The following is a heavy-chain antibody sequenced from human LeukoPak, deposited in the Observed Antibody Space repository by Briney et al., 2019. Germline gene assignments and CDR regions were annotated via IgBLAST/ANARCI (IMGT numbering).Heavy chain of an antibody. CDR3: ARGGYSSPGY. Sequence: GASVKVSCKASGKTLTSNGFSWLRQPPGKGLEGRGWISAYNGNTNYAQKLQGRVTMTTDTSTSTAYMELRSLRSDDTAVYYCARGGYSSPGYWGQGTLVTVSS. CDR1: GKTLTSNG. J-gene: IGHJ4*02. D-gene: IGHD6-13*01. CDR2: ISAYNGNT. V-gene: IGHV1-18*01.